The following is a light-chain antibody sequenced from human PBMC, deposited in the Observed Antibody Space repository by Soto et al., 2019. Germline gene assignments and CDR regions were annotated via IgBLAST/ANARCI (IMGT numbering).Light chain of an antibody. V-gene: IGKV1-39*01. J-gene: IGKJ1*01. CDR3: QQSYNNPQT. Sequence: DIQMTQSPSSLSAYVADRVTITCRASQSITMYLNWYRQKTGKAPELLIYDTSPLVSGVPPRFIVSGSGTDFTHNITTLHTEDSATYDCQQSYNNPQTFGQGPTVEIK. CDR1: QSITMY. CDR2: DTS.